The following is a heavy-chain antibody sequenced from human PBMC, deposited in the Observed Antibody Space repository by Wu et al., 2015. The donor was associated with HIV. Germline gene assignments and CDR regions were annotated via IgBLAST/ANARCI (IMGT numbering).Heavy chain of an antibody. D-gene: IGHD3-22*01. V-gene: IGHV1-2*02. CDR3: AREDKNVYYEWRY. J-gene: IGHJ4*02. Sequence: QVQLVQSGAELRKSGASAKVSCTATGYTFTAYYVHWVRQAPGQGLEWMGCINPQSDDTKYAQKFQGRVTMTRDTSTNTAYMELSGLTFDDTAMYYCAREDKNVYYEWRYWGQGTLVTVSS. CDR1: GYTFTAYY. CDR2: INPQSDDT.